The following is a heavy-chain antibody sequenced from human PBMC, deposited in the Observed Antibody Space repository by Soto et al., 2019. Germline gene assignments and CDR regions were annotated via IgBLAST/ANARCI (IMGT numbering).Heavy chain of an antibody. J-gene: IGHJ5*02. D-gene: IGHD4-17*01. CDR1: GFTFSSYS. V-gene: IGHV3-21*01. CDR2: ISSSSSYI. CDR3: ARAKYGVYQENNWFDP. Sequence: EVQLVESGGGLVKPGGSLRLSCAASGFTFSSYSMNWVRQAPGKGLEWVSSISSSSSYIYYADSVKGRFTISRDNAKNSLYLQMNSLRAEDTAVYYCARAKYGVYQENNWFDPWGQGTLVTVSS.